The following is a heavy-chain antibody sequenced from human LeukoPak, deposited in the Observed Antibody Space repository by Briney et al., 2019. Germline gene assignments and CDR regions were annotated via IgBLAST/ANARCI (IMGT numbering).Heavy chain of an antibody. CDR3: TRHGTVTTQGTYYYMDV. CDR2: IRSKANSYAT. Sequence: GGSLRLSCAASGFTFDDYGMSWVRQAPGKGLEWVGRIRSKANSYATAYAASVKGRFTISRDDSKNTAYLQMNSLKTEDTAVYYCTRHGTVTTQGTYYYMDVWGKGTTVTVSS. J-gene: IGHJ6*03. CDR1: GFTFDDYG. D-gene: IGHD4-11*01. V-gene: IGHV3-73*01.